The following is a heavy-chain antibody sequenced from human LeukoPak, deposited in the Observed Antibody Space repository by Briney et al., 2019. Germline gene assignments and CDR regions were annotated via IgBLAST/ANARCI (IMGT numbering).Heavy chain of an antibody. Sequence: PGGSLRLSCAASGFTFSSYGMHWVRQAPGKGLEWVALISHDGSNKYFAGSVKGRFTISRDNSKNMLYLLMNSLRVEDTAVYFCAREAAAGTSIDYWGQGTLVTVSS. CDR3: AREAAAGTSIDY. CDR2: ISHDGSNK. D-gene: IGHD6-13*01. CDR1: GFTFSSYG. J-gene: IGHJ4*02. V-gene: IGHV3-30*03.